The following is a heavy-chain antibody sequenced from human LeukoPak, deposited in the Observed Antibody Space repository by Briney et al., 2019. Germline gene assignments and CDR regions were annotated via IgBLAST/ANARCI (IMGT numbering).Heavy chain of an antibody. CDR1: GYTFTSYD. D-gene: IGHD6-13*01. CDR3: ARTLAATNSKGGLKQCYFDY. J-gene: IGHJ4*02. V-gene: IGHV1-8*03. CDR2: MNPNSGNT. Sequence: ASVKVSCKASGYTFTSYDINWVRQATGQGLEWMGWMNPNSGNTGYAQKFQGRVTITRNTSISTAYMELSSLRSEDTAVYYCARTLAATNSKGGLKQCYFDYWGQGTLVTVSS.